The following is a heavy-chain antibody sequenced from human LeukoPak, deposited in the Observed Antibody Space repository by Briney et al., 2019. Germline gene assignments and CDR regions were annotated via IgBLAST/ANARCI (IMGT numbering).Heavy chain of an antibody. Sequence: SETLSLTCTVSGYSISSGYYWGWIRQPPGKGLEWIGSIYHSGSTYYNPSLKSRVTISVDTSKNQFSLKLSSVTAADTAVYYCARDLYGSGSFDYWGQGTLVTVSS. D-gene: IGHD3-10*01. CDR2: IYHSGST. V-gene: IGHV4-38-2*02. J-gene: IGHJ4*02. CDR3: ARDLYGSGSFDY. CDR1: GYSISSGYY.